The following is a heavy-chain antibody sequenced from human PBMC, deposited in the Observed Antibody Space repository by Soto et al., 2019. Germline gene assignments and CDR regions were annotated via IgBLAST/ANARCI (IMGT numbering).Heavy chain of an antibody. V-gene: IGHV1-18*01. CDR2: ISAYNGNT. D-gene: IGHD3-22*01. J-gene: IGHJ4*02. CDR3: ARDRYDSSGYATDY. CDR1: GYTFTSYG. Sequence: ASAKVSCKASGYTFTSYGISWVRQAPGQGLEWMGWISAYNGNTNYAQKLQGRVTMTTDTSTSIAYMELRSLRSDDTAVYYCARDRYDSSGYATDYGGQGTLATVSS.